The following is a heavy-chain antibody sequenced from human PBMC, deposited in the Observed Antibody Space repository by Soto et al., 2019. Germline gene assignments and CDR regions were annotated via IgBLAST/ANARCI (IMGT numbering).Heavy chain of an antibody. V-gene: IGHV3-23*01. CDR1: GFTFSSYA. J-gene: IGHJ4*02. Sequence: PGGSLRLSCAASGFTFSSYAMSWVRQAPGKGLEWVSSFSGSGGSTYYADSVKGRFTISRDNSKNTLYLQMNSLRAEDTAVYYCAKAPVAPREKPTGENNAAHFDYWGQGTLVTVSS. CDR3: AKAPVAPREKPTGENNAAHFDY. D-gene: IGHD5-12*01. CDR2: FSGSGGST.